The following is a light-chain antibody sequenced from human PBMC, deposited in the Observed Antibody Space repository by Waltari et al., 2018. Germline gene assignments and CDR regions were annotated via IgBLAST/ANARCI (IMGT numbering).Light chain of an antibody. CDR1: QSVGRP. V-gene: IGKV3-20*01. CDR2: GAS. J-gene: IGKJ1*01. Sequence: EIVLTQSPGTLSLSPGQTATLSCRASQSVGRPLAWYQRKSGRAPSLLIYGASIRATGIPDRFSGRGSGTDFSLTIREVEPEDFAVYHCQHYLRLPVTFGQGTKVEI. CDR3: QHYLRLPVT.